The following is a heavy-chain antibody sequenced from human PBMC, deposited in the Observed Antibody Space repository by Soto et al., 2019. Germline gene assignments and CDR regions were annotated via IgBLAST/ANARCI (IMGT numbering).Heavy chain of an antibody. CDR1: GFTFSSYW. J-gene: IGHJ4*02. Sequence: GGSLRLSCVASGFTFSSYWMSWVRQAPGKGLEWVANIKQDGNEKYYVDSVKGRFTISRDNAKNSLYLQMNSLRAEDTAVYYCARDILKWEPHLDCWGQGTLVTVSS. CDR2: IKQDGNEK. D-gene: IGHD1-26*01. V-gene: IGHV3-7*01. CDR3: ARDILKWEPHLDC.